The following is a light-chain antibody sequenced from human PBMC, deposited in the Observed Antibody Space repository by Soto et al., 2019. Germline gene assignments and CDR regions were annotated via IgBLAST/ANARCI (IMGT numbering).Light chain of an antibody. CDR3: TSYTSSSTPV. Sequence: QSVLAQPASVSGSPGQAITISCTGTSSDVGGYNYVSWYQQHPGKAPKLMIYEVSNRPSGVSDRFSGSKSGNTASLTISGLQAEDEADYYCTSYTSSSTPVFGPGTKVT. CDR2: EVS. V-gene: IGLV2-14*01. J-gene: IGLJ1*01. CDR1: SSDVGGYNY.